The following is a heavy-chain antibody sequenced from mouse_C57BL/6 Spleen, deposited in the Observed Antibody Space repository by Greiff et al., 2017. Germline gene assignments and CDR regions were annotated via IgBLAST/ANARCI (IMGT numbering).Heavy chain of an antibody. CDR1: GYTFTDHT. J-gene: IGHJ2*01. CDR3: ARGEVYDGYYFDY. CDR2: IYPRDGST. D-gene: IGHD2-3*01. V-gene: IGHV1-78*01. Sequence: VQGVESDAELVKPGASVKISCKVSGYTFTDHTIHWMKQRPEQGLEWIGYIYPRDGSTKYNEKFKGKATLTADKSSSTAYMQLNSLTSEDSAVYFCARGEVYDGYYFDYWGQGTTLTVSS.